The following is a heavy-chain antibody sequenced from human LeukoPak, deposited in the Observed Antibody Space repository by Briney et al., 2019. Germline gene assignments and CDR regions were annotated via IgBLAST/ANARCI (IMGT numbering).Heavy chain of an antibody. J-gene: IGHJ5*02. CDR3: ARGYYDFWSGYYPNWFDP. V-gene: IGHV4-59*01. Sequence: PSETLSLTCTTSGGSISSYYWSWIRQPPGKGLEWIGYIYYSGSTNYNPSLKSRVTISVDTSKNQFSLKLSSVTAADTAVYYCARGYYDFWSGYYPNWFDPWGQGTLVTVSS. D-gene: IGHD3-3*01. CDR1: GGSISSYY. CDR2: IYYSGST.